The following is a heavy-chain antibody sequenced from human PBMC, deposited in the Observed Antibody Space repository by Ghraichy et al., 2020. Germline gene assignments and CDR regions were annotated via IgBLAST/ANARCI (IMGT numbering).Heavy chain of an antibody. D-gene: IGHD1-14*01. J-gene: IGHJ2*01. CDR2: ISSSSSYI. CDR1: GFTFSSYS. Sequence: GGSLRLSCAASGFTFSSYSMNWVRQAPGKGLEWVSSISSSSSYIYYAESLKGRLTISRDNAKNSLFLQMNSLSAEDTAVYYCARAPNRGHSWVHYWYFDIWGRGTLVTVSA. V-gene: IGHV3-21*01. CDR3: ARAPNRGHSWVHYWYFDI.